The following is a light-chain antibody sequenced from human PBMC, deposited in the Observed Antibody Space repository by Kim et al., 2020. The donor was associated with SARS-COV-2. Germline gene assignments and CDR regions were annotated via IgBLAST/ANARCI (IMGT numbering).Light chain of an antibody. CDR1: QRVSNN. J-gene: IGKJ2*01. Sequence: EVVMTQSPATLSVSPVERVTLSCRASQRVSNNLVWYQQKPGQGPRLLIYGASTRATGIPARFSGSGSGTEFTLTISSVQSEDSAVYHCQQFSDWYTLGQGTKLEI. V-gene: IGKV3-15*01. CDR3: QQFSDWYT. CDR2: GAS.